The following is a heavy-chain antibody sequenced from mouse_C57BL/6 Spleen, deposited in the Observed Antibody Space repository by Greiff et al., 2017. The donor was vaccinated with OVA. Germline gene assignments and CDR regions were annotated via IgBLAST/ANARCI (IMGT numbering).Heavy chain of an antibody. CDR2: ISSGGDYI. CDR1: GFTFSSYA. D-gene: IGHD2-1*01. V-gene: IGHV5-9-1*02. J-gene: IGHJ2*01. CDR3: TREGGIYYGNYYFDY. Sequence: EVKLVESGEGLVKPGGSLKLSCAASGFTFSSYAMSWVRRTPEKRLEWVAYISSGGDYIYYADTVKGRFTISRDNARNTLYLQMSSLKSEDTAMYYCTREGGIYYGNYYFDYWGQGTTLTVSS.